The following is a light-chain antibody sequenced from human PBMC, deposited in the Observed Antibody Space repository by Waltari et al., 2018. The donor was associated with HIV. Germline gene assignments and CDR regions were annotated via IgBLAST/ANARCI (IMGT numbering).Light chain of an antibody. Sequence: VLTQPPSVSGAPGQTVTISCPGNSSKIGAGLSLHWYQKLSGTAPKLLIFGSGNRPSGVPRRFSGSKSGTSPSLAISGLQLEDEGDYYCQSYDRSLNGYVFGGGTKVIVL. J-gene: IGLJ1*01. CDR3: QSYDRSLNGYV. V-gene: IGLV1-40*01. CDR1: SSKIGAGLS. CDR2: GSG.